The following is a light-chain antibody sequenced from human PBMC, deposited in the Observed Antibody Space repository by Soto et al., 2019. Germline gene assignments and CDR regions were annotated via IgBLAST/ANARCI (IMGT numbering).Light chain of an antibody. J-gene: IGKJ1*01. Sequence: DIQLTQSPSSLSASVGDRVTITCRASQTIMMHLNWYQHKPGKAPKLLIYAASTLQTGVPSRFSGSGSGTDYTLTVSSLQPEDFATYYCQQSYSSMWTFGQGTKVDIK. CDR3: QQSYSSMWT. V-gene: IGKV1-39*01. CDR1: QTIMMH. CDR2: AAS.